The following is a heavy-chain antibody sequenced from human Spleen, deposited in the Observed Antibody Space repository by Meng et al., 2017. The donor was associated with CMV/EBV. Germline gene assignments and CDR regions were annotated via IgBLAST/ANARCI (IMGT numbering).Heavy chain of an antibody. V-gene: IGHV4-39*01. CDR3: VSWGSSWTYYFDY. CDR2: IYYSGST. D-gene: IGHD6-13*01. CDR1: GGSTSSSSYY. Sequence: GPLRLSCTVSGGSTSSSSYYWGWIRQPPGKGLEWIGSIYYSGSTYYNPSLKSRVTISVDTSTNQFSLKVNSVTAADTAVYYCVSWGSSWTYYFDYWGQGTLVTVSS. J-gene: IGHJ4*02.